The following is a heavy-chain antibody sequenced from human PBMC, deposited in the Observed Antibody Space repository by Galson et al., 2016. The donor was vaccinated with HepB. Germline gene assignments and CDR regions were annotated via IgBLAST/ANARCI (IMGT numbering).Heavy chain of an antibody. CDR2: IFSNDDY. CDR3: ARSRYYDTSGYYPGGIDY. Sequence: PALVKPTQTLTLTCTVSGFSLTNGEMGVNWIRQPPGKALEWLAHIFSNDDYSYSSSLKSRLTISKDTSKSQVVLTMINVDPVDTATYYCARSRYYDTSGYYPGGIDYWGQGTLVTVSS. D-gene: IGHD3-22*01. V-gene: IGHV2-26*01. J-gene: IGHJ4*02. CDR1: GFSLTNGEMG.